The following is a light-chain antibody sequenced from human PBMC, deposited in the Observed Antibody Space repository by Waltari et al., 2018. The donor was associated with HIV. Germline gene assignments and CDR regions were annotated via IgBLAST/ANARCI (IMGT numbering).Light chain of an antibody. V-gene: IGLV2-11*01. Sequence: QSALTQPRSVSGSPGQSVTISCTGTSSDVGGYNSVSWYQQHPGKTPKLMIYDVSKRPSGVPDRFSGSKSGNTASLTISGLQAEDEADYYCCSYAGSYTSYVVFGGGTKLTVL. CDR3: CSYAGSYTSYVV. CDR1: SSDVGGYNS. J-gene: IGLJ2*01. CDR2: DVS.